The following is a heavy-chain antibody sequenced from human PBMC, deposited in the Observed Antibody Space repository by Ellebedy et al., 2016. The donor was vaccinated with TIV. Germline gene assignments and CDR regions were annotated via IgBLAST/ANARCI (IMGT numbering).Heavy chain of an antibody. CDR2: INPSGGST. V-gene: IGHV1-46*01. CDR3: ASPRTHGRGRVYYYGMDI. D-gene: IGHD3-16*01. J-gene: IGHJ6*02. CDR1: GYTFTSYY. Sequence: AASVKVSCKASGYTFTSYYMHWVRQAPGQGLEWMGIINPSGGSTSCAQKFQGRVTMTSDTSTRTVYMELSSLRSEDTAVYYCASPRTHGRGRVYYYGMDIWGQGTTVTVSS.